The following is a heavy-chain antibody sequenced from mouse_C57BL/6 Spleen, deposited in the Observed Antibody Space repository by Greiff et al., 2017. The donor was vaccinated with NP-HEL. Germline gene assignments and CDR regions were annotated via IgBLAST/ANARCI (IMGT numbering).Heavy chain of an antibody. CDR2: IPPNSGST. CDR1: GYTFTSYW. CDR3: ARSGITTEVADAMDY. J-gene: IGHJ4*01. Sequence: QVLLQQPGAELVKPGASVKLSCKASGYTFTSYWMHWVKQRPGQGLEWIGMIPPNSGSTNSNEKFKIKARLTVDKSPSTAYMELSSLTYEDSAVYYGARSGITTEVADAMDYWGQGTSVTVSS. D-gene: IGHD1-1*01. V-gene: IGHV1-64*01.